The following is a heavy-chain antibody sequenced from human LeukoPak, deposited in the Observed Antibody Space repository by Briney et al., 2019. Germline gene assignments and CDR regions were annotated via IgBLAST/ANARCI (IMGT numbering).Heavy chain of an antibody. J-gene: IGHJ4*02. V-gene: IGHV3-33*01. Sequence: GRSLRLSCAASGFTFSSYGMHWVRQAPGKGLEWVAVIWYDGSNKYYADSVKGRFTISRDNSKNTLYLQMNSLRAEDTAVYYCARDCGITMVRGADYWGQGTLVAVSS. CDR1: GFTFSSYG. CDR2: IWYDGSNK. CDR3: ARDCGITMVRGADY. D-gene: IGHD3-10*01.